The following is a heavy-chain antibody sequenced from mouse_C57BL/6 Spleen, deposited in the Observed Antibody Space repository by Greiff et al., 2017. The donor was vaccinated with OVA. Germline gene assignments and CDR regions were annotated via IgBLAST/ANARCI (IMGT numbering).Heavy chain of an antibody. Sequence: VQLQQPGAALVKPGASVKMSCKASGYTFISYWITWVMQRPGQGLVWIGDIYPGSGSTNYNEKFKSKATLTVDTSSSTAYMQRSSLTYEDSAVYDCAREGYYGSTAWFAYWGQGTLVTVSA. CDR1: GYTFISYW. J-gene: IGHJ3*01. D-gene: IGHD1-1*01. CDR2: IYPGSGST. V-gene: IGHV1-55*01. CDR3: AREGYYGSTAWFAY.